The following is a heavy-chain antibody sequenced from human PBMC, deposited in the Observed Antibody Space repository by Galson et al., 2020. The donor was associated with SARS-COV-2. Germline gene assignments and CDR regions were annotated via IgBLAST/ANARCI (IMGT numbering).Heavy chain of an antibody. Sequence: SETLSLTCTVSGGSISSYYWSWIRQPPGKGLEWIGYIYYSGSTNYNPSLKSRVTISVDTSKNQFSLKLSSVTAADTAVYYCAGGDKTDYFDYWGQGTLVTVSS. CDR3: AGGDKTDYFDY. J-gene: IGHJ4*02. V-gene: IGHV4-59*01. CDR2: IYYSGST. CDR1: GGSISSYY.